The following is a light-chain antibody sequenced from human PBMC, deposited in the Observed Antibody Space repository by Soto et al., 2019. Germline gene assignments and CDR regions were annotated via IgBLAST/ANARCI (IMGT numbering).Light chain of an antibody. J-gene: IGKJ1*01. CDR3: QQYNNYQWT. V-gene: IGKV1-5*03. Sequence: DIQMTQSPSTLSASVGDRVTITCRASQNIITWLAWYQQKPGKAPKLLIYKASSLESGVPSRYSGSGSGTEFTLTMSSLQSDDFATYDCQQYNNYQWTFGEGTKVEIK. CDR1: QNIITW. CDR2: KAS.